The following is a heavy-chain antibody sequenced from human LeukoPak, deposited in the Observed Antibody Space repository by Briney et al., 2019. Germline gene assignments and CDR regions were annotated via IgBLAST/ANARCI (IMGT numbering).Heavy chain of an antibody. D-gene: IGHD6-19*01. CDR1: GGSISSSSYY. J-gene: IGHJ4*02. V-gene: IGHV4-39*07. CDR3: AREPPVYSSGWNEGGFGY. CDR2: IHYSGST. Sequence: SETLSLTCTVSGGSISSSSYYWGWIRQPPGKGLEWIGNIHYSGSTNYNPSLKSRVTISVDTSKNQFSLKLSSVTAADTAVYYCAREPPVYSSGWNEGGFGYWGQGTLVTVSS.